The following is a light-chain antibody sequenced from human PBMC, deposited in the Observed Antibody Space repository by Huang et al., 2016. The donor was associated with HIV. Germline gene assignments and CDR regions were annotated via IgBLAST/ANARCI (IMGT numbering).Light chain of an antibody. CDR2: DAS. Sequence: IQLTQSPSSLSASVGDRVTITCRASQDISNYLNWYQQKPGKAPKLLIYDASNLETGGPSRFSGSGSGTDFTLTISSLQPEDIATYYCQQYDNVPYTFGQGTKLETK. CDR1: QDISNY. CDR3: QQYDNVPYT. J-gene: IGKJ2*01. V-gene: IGKV1-33*01.